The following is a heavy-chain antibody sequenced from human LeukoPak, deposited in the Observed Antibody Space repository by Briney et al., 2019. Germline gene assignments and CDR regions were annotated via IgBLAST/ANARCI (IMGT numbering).Heavy chain of an antibody. CDR1: GGTFSSYA. V-gene: IGHV1-69*05. CDR2: IIPIFGTA. Sequence: ASVKVSCKASGGTFSSYAISWVRQAPGQGLEWMGGIIPIFGTANYAQKFQGRVTITTDESTSTAYMELSSLRSEDTAVYYCARSNQLLNAFDIWGQGTMVTVSS. J-gene: IGHJ3*02. CDR3: ARSNQLLNAFDI. D-gene: IGHD2-2*01.